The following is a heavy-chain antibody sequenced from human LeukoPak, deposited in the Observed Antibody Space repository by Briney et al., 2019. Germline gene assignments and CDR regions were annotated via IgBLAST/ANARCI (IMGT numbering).Heavy chain of an antibody. J-gene: IGHJ5*02. CDR3: ARSGIAVAGTWGNWFDP. D-gene: IGHD6-19*01. CDR1: GYTFNGYY. V-gene: IGHV1-2*02. CDR2: INPNSGGT. Sequence: GASVKVSCKASGYTFNGYYKHWVRQAPGQGLEWMGWINPNSGGTNYAQKFQGRVTMTRDTSTSTAYMELRSLRSDDTAVYYCARSGIAVAGTWGNWFDPWGQGTLVTVSS.